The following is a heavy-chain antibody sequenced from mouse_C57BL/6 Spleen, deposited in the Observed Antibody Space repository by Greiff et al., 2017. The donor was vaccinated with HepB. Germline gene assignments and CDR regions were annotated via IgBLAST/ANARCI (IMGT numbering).Heavy chain of an antibody. CDR3: APGVLLHV. Sequence: VQLQLSGAELVKPGASAKLSCTASGFNIKDYYMHGVKQRTEQGLEWIGRIDPEDGETKYAPKFQGKATITADTTSNTAYLQLISLTSEDTAVYYCAPGVLLHVWGTGTTVTVSS. CDR2: IDPEDGET. J-gene: IGHJ1*03. D-gene: IGHD2-10*01. CDR1: GFNIKDYY. V-gene: IGHV14-2*01.